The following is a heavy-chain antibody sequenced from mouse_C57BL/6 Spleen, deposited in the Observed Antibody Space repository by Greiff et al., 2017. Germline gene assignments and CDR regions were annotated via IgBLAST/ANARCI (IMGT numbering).Heavy chain of an antibody. V-gene: IGHV1-72*01. CDR2: IDPNSGVT. J-gene: IGHJ2*01. D-gene: IGHD2-1*01. CDR3: ARVDLYGNSPYFDY. Sequence: QVQLQQPGAELVKPWALVKLSRQASGYPFTSYRMHRVKQGPGRGLEWIGRIDPNSGVTKYNEKFKSKAKLAVYKPSSTANMQLSSLTSEDSAGYDGARVDLYGNSPYFDYWGQGTTLTVSS. CDR1: GYPFTSYR.